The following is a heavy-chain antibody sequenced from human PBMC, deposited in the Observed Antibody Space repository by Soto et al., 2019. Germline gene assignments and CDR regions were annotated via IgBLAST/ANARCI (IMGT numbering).Heavy chain of an antibody. J-gene: IGHJ6*02. CDR1: GGTFSIYG. CDR2: IIPILTTP. D-gene: IGHD2-8*02. V-gene: IGHV1-69*13. CDR3: ATSVGIAPTGEGGMDV. Sequence: SVKVSCKASGGTFSIYGFSWVRQAPGQGPEWIGGIIPILTTPNYAQKFQGRVTIAADESTTTVYMELSSLKFEDTAVYYCATSVGIAPTGEGGMDVWGQGTSVTVSS.